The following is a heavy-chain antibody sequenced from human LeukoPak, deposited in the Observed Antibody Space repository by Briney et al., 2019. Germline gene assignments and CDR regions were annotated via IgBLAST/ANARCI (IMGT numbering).Heavy chain of an antibody. V-gene: IGHV3-74*01. CDR3: YSSSRIYYYYYYMDV. CDR1: GLNLRDYW. J-gene: IGHJ6*03. CDR2: LNNDGKSS. D-gene: IGHD6-13*01. Sequence: GGSLRLSCTASGLNLRDYWMHWVRQVPGKGLLWVSRLNNDGKSSNYADSVKGRFTISRDNAKNTVYLQMNSLRVEDTAVYYCYSSSRIYYYYYYMDVWGKGTTVTVSS.